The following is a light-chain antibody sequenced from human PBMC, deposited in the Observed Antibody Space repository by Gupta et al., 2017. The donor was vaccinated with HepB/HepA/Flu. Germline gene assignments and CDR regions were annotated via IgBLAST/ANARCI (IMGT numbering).Light chain of an antibody. V-gene: IGKV1-5*03. CDR2: KAS. CDR3: QQYNSYWT. CDR1: QSISSW. Sequence: DIQVTQSPSTLSASVGVRVTITCRASQSISSWLDWYQQKPGKAPKLLIYKASSLESGVPSRFSGRGSGTEFTLTISGLQADDFANYYCQQYNSYWTFGQGTKVEIK. J-gene: IGKJ1*01.